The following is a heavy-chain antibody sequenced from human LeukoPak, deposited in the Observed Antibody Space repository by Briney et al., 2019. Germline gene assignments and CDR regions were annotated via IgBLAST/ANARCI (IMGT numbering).Heavy chain of an antibody. J-gene: IGHJ5*02. Sequence: GGSLRLSCAASGFTFSNYGMHWVRQAPGKGLEWVAVISYDGSPKYYADSVKGRFTISRDNSKNSLYLQMNSLRTEDTALYYCAKSGILTGYYYNWFDPWGQGTLVTVSS. V-gene: IGHV3-30*18. D-gene: IGHD3-9*01. CDR1: GFTFSNYG. CDR3: AKSGILTGYYYNWFDP. CDR2: ISYDGSPK.